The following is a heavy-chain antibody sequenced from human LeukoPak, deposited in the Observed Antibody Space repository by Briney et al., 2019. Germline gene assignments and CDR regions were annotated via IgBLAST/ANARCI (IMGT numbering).Heavy chain of an antibody. CDR1: GFSLSTSGVG. J-gene: IGHJ5*02. CDR3: AHTGHPNWGSWFDP. CDR2: IYWDDDK. Sequence: SGPTLVDPTQTLTLTCTFSGFSLSTSGVGVGWIRQPPGKALEWLALIYWDDDKRYSPSLKSRLTITKDTSKNQVVLTMTNMDPVDTATYYCAHTGHPNWGSWFDPWGQGTLVTVSS. V-gene: IGHV2-5*02. D-gene: IGHD7-27*01.